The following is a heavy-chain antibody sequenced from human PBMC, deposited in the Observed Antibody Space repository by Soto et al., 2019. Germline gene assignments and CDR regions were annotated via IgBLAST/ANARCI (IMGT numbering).Heavy chain of an antibody. V-gene: IGHV1-69*01. CDR1: GGTFSSYA. J-gene: IGHJ6*02. Sequence: QVQLVQSGAEVKKPGSSVKVSCKASGGTFSSYAISWVRQAPGQGLEWMGGIIPIFGTANYAQKFQGRVTITADESTSTADMELSSLRSEETVVDYCARDRPFCGGDCYSGLVDYYYGMDVWGQGTTVTVSS. CDR3: ARDRPFCGGDCYSGLVDYYYGMDV. D-gene: IGHD2-21*02. CDR2: IIPIFGTA.